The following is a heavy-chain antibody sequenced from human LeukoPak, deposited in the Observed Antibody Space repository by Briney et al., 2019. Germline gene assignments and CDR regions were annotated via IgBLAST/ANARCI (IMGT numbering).Heavy chain of an antibody. CDR2: IYHGGNT. J-gene: IGHJ2*01. D-gene: IGHD2-2*01. Sequence: GSLRLSCAASGFTFSSYEMNWVRQPPGKGLEWIGEIYHGGNTNYNPSLKSRVTISVDKSNNQFSLKLRSVTAADTAVYYCARYRRGIVVVPAADWYFDLWGRGTLVTVSS. V-gene: IGHV4-4*02. CDR1: GFTFSSYEM. CDR3: ARYRRGIVVVPAADWYFDL.